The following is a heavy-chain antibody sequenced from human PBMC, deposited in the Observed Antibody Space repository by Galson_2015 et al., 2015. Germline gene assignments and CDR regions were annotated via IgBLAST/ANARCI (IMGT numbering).Heavy chain of an antibody. CDR1: GGTFSSYA. Sequence: SVKVSCKASGGTFSSYAISWVRQAPGQGLEWMGGIIPIFGTADYAQKFQGRVTITADESTSTAYMELSSLRSEDTAVYYCARKSVRYFDWLPDYWGQGTLVTVSS. CDR2: IIPIFGTA. V-gene: IGHV1-69*13. CDR3: ARKSVRYFDWLPDY. D-gene: IGHD3-9*01. J-gene: IGHJ4*02.